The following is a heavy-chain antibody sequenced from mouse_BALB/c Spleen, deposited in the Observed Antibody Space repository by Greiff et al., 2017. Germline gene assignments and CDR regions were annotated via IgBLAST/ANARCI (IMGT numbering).Heavy chain of an antibody. D-gene: IGHD2-10*01. CDR2: ISSGGSYT. V-gene: IGHV5-6*01. J-gene: IGHJ3*01. CDR3: ASTYYGNSAWFAY. Sequence: EVQRVESGGDLVKPGGSLKLSCAASGFTFSSYGMSWVRQTPDKRLEWVATISSGGSYTYYPDSVKGRFTISRDNAKNTLNLQMSSLKSEDTAMYYCASTYYGNSAWFAYWGQGTLVTVSA. CDR1: GFTFSSYG.